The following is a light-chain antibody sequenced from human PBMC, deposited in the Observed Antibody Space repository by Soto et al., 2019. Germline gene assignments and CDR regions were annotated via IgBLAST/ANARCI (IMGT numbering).Light chain of an antibody. V-gene: IGLV2-14*01. J-gene: IGLJ2*01. CDR1: TSDVGGYNS. CDR3: ASYTPTGTVL. Sequence: QSALTQPASVSGSPGQSITISCTGTTSDVGGYNSVSWFQHHPDKAPKFIIYEVTLRPSGVSNRFSGSKSGNTASLTISGLQPEDGADYYCASYTPTGTVLFGGGTKLTVL. CDR2: EVT.